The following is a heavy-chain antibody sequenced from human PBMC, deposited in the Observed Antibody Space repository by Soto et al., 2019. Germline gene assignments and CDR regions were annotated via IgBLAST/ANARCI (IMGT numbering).Heavy chain of an antibody. CDR2: INPSGGST. CDR3: AGIAAAGTGVDLGDYNWFDP. Sequence: QVQLVQSGAEVKKPGASVKVSCKASGYTFTSYYMHWVRQAPGQGLEWMGIINPSGGSTSYAQKFQGRVTMTRDTSTSTVYMELSSLRSEDTAVYYCAGIAAAGTGVDLGDYNWFDPWGQGTLVTVSS. J-gene: IGHJ5*02. V-gene: IGHV1-46*01. D-gene: IGHD6-13*01. CDR1: GYTFTSYY.